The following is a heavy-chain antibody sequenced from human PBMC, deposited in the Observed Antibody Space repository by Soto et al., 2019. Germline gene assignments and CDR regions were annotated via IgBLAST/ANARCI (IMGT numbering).Heavy chain of an antibody. V-gene: IGHV3-30*03. CDR1: GFRFSDYA. J-gene: IGHJ1*01. Sequence: QVQLVESGGGVVQPGRSLRLSCASSGFRFSDYAIHWVRQAPGKGLEWVAVISYDGSNKYYGDSVKGRFTIIRDNSMDTLYLEMNSLRADDTAVYYCTRDSGFGHYVGPNDNWGQGTLVIVSS. D-gene: IGHD4-17*01. CDR3: TRDSGFGHYVGPNDN. CDR2: ISYDGSNK.